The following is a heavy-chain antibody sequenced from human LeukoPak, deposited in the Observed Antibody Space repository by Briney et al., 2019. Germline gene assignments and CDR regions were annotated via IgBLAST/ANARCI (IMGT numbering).Heavy chain of an antibody. CDR3: AKILGTGPTMDV. Sequence: PSETLSLTRTVSGGSISGYYWSWIRQPPGKGLEWIAYIYYNGISNYNPSLKSRVIISVDSSKNQFSLKLTSVTAADTAVYYCAKILGTGPTMDVWGQGTTVTASS. D-gene: IGHD1-1*01. V-gene: IGHV4-59*01. CDR2: IYYNGIS. CDR1: GGSISGYY. J-gene: IGHJ6*02.